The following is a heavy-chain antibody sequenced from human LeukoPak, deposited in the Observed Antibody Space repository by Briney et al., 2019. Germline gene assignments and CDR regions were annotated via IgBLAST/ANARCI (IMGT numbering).Heavy chain of an antibody. V-gene: IGHV3-74*01. CDR2: INSDGSST. CDR1: GFTFRSYW. D-gene: IGHD2-15*01. CDR3: ARDQIYCSGGYCYFDY. Sequence: WGSLRLSCAASGFTFRSYWMHWVRQAPGKGLVWVSRINSDGSSTSYADSVKGRFTISRDNAKNTLYLQMNSLRVEDSAVYYCARDQIYCSGGYCYFDYWGQGTLVTVSS. J-gene: IGHJ4*02.